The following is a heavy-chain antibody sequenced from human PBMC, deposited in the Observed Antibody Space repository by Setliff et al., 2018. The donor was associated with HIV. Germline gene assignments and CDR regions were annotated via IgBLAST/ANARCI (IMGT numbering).Heavy chain of an antibody. Sequence: PSETLSLTCTVSGDSISSVSYSWGWIRQPPGKGLEWIGYMYSGGNTNYNPSLKSRVTVSADTSKNQFSLKLTSVTAADTAVYYCARGDPFTDFDSWGQGTLVTVSS. J-gene: IGHJ4*02. D-gene: IGHD3-16*01. CDR1: GDSISSVSYS. V-gene: IGHV4-39*07. CDR2: MYSGGNT. CDR3: ARGDPFTDFDS.